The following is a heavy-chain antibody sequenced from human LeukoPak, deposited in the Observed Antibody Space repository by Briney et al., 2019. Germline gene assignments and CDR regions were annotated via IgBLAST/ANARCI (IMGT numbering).Heavy chain of an antibody. J-gene: IGHJ4*02. D-gene: IGHD3-10*01. CDR1: GYTFTGYY. Sequence: GASVKVSFTASGYTFTGYYMHWVRQAPGQGLEWMGRINPNSGGTNYAQKFQGRVTMTRDTSISTAYMELSRLRSDDTAVYYCARDLSMVRGVITFDYWGQGTLVTVSS. V-gene: IGHV1-2*06. CDR3: ARDLSMVRGVITFDY. CDR2: INPNSGGT.